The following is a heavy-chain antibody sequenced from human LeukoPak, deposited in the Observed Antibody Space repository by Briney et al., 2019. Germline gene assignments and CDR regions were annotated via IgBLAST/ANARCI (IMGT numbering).Heavy chain of an antibody. CDR3: ARSVTSNGYCFPPEIIDS. J-gene: IGHJ4*02. Sequence: PSETLSLTCTVSGDSISYSIYYWGWIRQPPGKGLEWIGTIYYSGSTYYNPSLKSRVTISVDTSKNQFSLKLSSVTATDTAVYYCARSVTSNGYCFPPEIIDSWGQGTLVTVSS. CDR2: IYYSGST. V-gene: IGHV4-39*01. CDR1: GDSISYSIYY. D-gene: IGHD3-22*01.